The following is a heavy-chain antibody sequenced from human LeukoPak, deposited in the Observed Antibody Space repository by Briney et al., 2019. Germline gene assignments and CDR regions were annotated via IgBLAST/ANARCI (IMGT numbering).Heavy chain of an antibody. CDR1: GASSSDPYY. J-gene: IGHJ5*02. CDR2: IYVNGDT. V-gene: IGHV4-38-2*01. CDR3: ARGYNWNDGAFDP. D-gene: IGHD1-20*01. Sequence: PSETLSLTCAVSGASSSDPYYWGWIRQPPERGLQWIGTIYVNGDTLYNPSLKSRVTISEDTSKNQLSLTLTSVTAADTAIYYCARGYNWNDGAFDPWGQGALVTVSS.